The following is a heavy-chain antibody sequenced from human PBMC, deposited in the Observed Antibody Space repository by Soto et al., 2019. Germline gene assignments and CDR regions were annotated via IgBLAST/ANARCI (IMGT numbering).Heavy chain of an antibody. D-gene: IGHD3-10*01. J-gene: IGHJ6*02. CDR3: AAELGFGKLSVV. Sequence: QVRVVQSGVEVRRPGSSVKVSCMASGDTFKNCVISWVRQAPGQGLEWMGGIIPLFGTTDFAQRFQGRLTITTDESTTTAYMELSRLRSEDTATYYCAAELGFGKLSVVWGQGTTVIVSS. CDR2: IIPLFGTT. CDR1: GDTFKNCV. V-gene: IGHV1-69*01.